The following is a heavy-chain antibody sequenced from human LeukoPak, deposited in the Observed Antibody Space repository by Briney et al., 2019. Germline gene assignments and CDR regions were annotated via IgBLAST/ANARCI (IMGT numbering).Heavy chain of an antibody. CDR2: IYNGVPT. D-gene: IGHD6-19*01. CDR1: GAPISRFY. Sequence: SETLSLTTTASGAPISRFYWNCVRQPPGKGLEWIGNIYNGVPTFFNPSLKSRVTLSVDTSKTQFSLQLASVTAADTAVYYCVQTTGWPGFDYRGQGILVTVSS. V-gene: IGHV4-4*09. J-gene: IGHJ4*02. CDR3: VQTTGWPGFDY.